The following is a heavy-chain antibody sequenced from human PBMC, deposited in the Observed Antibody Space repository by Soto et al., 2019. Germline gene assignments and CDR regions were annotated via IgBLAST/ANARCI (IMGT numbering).Heavy chain of an antibody. V-gene: IGHV1-69*13. CDR3: ARWGSTVTDYYYYYGMDV. Sequence: SVKVSCKASGGTFSSYAISWVRQAPGQGLEWMGGIIPIFGTANYAQKFQGRVTITADESTSTAYMELSSLRSEDTAVYYCARWGSTVTDYYYYYGMDVWGQGTKVSVS. D-gene: IGHD4-4*01. CDR2: IIPIFGTA. J-gene: IGHJ6*02. CDR1: GGTFSSYA.